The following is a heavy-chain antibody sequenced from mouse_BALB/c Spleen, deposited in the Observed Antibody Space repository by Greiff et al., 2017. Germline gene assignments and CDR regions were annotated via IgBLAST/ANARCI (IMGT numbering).Heavy chain of an antibody. CDR3: ARGVEGDY. CDR2: ISTYYGNT. D-gene: IGHD1-1*01. Sequence: QGQLQQSGPELVRPGVSVKISCKGSGYTFTDYAMHWVKQSHAKSLEWIGVISTYYGNTNYNQKFKGKATMTVDKSSSTAYMELARLTSEDSAIYYCARGVEGDYWGQGTSVTVSS. V-gene: IGHV1-67*01. CDR1: GYTFTDYA. J-gene: IGHJ4*01.